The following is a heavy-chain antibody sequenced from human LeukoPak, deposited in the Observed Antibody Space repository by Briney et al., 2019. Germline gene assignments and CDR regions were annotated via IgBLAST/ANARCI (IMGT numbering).Heavy chain of an antibody. D-gene: IGHD1-26*01. Sequence: GGSLRLSCAASGFTVSSNYMTWVRQAPGKGLEWVSVIYSGGSTYYADSVKGRITISRDNSKNTLYLQINSLRAEDTALYYCARLSIVGATYFDYWGQGTLVTVSP. CDR3: ARLSIVGATYFDY. J-gene: IGHJ4*02. CDR2: IYSGGST. CDR1: GFTVSSNY. V-gene: IGHV3-53*01.